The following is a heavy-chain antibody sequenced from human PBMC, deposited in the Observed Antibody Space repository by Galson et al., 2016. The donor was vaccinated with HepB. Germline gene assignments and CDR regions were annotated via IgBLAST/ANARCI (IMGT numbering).Heavy chain of an antibody. J-gene: IGHJ5*02. V-gene: IGHV3-33*01. CDR1: GFTFSRYG. D-gene: IGHD2-21*02. Sequence: LRLSCAASGFTFSRYGMHWVRQGPGKGLEWVAVIWYDGSKKDYADSVKGRFTISRDNSKNTLYLQMNSLRVEDTAVYYCAAYCGGDCYPTPWGQGTLVTVSS. CDR3: AAYCGGDCYPTP. CDR2: IWYDGSKK.